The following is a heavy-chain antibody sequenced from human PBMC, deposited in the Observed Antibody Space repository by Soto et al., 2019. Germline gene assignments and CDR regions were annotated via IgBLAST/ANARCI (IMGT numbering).Heavy chain of an antibody. J-gene: IGHJ4*02. V-gene: IGHV1-69*13. CDR2: IIPIFGTA. CDR3: ARFSIAARPDDFDY. CDR1: GGTFSSYA. D-gene: IGHD6-6*01. Sequence: SVKVSCKASGGTFSSYAISWVRQAPGQGLEWMGGIIPIFGTANYAQKFQGRVTITADESTSTAYMELSSLRSEVTAVYFCARFSIAARPDDFDYWGQGTLVTVSS.